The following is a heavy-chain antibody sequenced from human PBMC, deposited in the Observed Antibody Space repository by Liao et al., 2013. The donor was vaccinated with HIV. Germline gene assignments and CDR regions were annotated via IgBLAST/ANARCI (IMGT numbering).Heavy chain of an antibody. D-gene: IGHD3-3*01. CDR1: GGSINNHY. CDR2: IYTSGNT. Sequence: QMQLQESGPGLVKPSETLSLTCAVSGGSINNHYWNWIRQPAGRGLEWIGRIYTSGNTNYSPSLKSRVTMSVDTSKNQFSLKLTSVTAADTAVYYCAARITISGVAIPHALDIWGQGTLVTVSP. CDR3: AARITISGVAIPHALDI. V-gene: IGHV4-4*07. J-gene: IGHJ3*02.